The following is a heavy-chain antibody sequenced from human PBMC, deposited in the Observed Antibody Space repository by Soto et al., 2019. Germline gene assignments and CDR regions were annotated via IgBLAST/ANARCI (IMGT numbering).Heavy chain of an antibody. CDR3: ARGITMVRGAYYYYSGMDV. V-gene: IGHV1-18*01. Sequence: ASVKVSCKASGYTFTSYGISWVRQAPGQGLEWMGWISAYNGNTNYAQKLQGRVTMTTDTSTSTAYMELRSLRSDDTAVYYCARGITMVRGAYYYYSGMDVWGQGTTVTVSS. CDR1: GYTFTSYG. D-gene: IGHD3-10*01. CDR2: ISAYNGNT. J-gene: IGHJ6*02.